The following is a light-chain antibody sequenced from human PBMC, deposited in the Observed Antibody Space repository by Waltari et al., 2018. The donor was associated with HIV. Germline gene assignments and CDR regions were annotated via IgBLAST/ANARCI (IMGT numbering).Light chain of an antibody. CDR3: SSYTSSSTLYVV. J-gene: IGLJ2*01. V-gene: IGLV2-14*01. CDR2: DVS. Sequence: QSALTQPASVSGSPGQSITISCTGTSRDVGGYNYVSWYQQHPGKASKLMIYDVSYRPSGVSNRFSGSKSGNTASLTISGLQAEDEADYYCSSYTSSSTLYVVFGGGTKLTVL. CDR1: SRDVGGYNY.